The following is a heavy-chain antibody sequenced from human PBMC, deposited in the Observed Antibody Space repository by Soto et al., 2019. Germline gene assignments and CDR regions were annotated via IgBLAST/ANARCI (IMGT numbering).Heavy chain of an antibody. J-gene: IGHJ4*02. D-gene: IGHD3-10*01. CDR3: ARVSGFGLDS. V-gene: IGHV3-13*05. CDR1: GFTFSSYD. CDR2: IGTAGDP. Sequence: EVQLVESGGGLVQPGGSLRLSCAGSGFTFSSYDMHWVRQAAGKGLEWVSGIGTAGDPYYPDSVKGRFTISRENGKNSLYLQMNSLRAEDTAVYYCARVSGFGLDSWGQGTLVTVAS.